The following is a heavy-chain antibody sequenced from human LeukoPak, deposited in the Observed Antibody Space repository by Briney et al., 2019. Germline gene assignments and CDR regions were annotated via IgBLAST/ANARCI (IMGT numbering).Heavy chain of an antibody. Sequence: SETLSLTCAVSGASISSSNWWNWVRQPPGKGLEWIGEIYQSGSTNYNPSPKSRVTISVDKSKNYFSLELRPVTAADTAVYYCARELGHGDPRTSYFDYWGQGTLVTVSS. CDR2: IYQSGST. CDR3: ARELGHGDPRTSYFDY. CDR1: GASISSSNW. D-gene: IGHD4-17*01. V-gene: IGHV4-4*02. J-gene: IGHJ4*02.